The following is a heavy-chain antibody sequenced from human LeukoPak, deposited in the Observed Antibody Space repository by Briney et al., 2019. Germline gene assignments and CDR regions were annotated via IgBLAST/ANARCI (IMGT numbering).Heavy chain of an antibody. D-gene: IGHD2-21*02. V-gene: IGHV1-69*04. Sequence: SVNVSCKTSGDTLSRYAINWVRQATGQGLEWMGRIIPMLTIANYAQKFQGRVTITADKSTSTAYMELSSLRSEDTAVYYCARDEGDCPDYWGQGTLVTVSS. CDR3: ARDEGDCPDY. CDR2: IIPMLTIA. CDR1: GDTLSRYA. J-gene: IGHJ4*02.